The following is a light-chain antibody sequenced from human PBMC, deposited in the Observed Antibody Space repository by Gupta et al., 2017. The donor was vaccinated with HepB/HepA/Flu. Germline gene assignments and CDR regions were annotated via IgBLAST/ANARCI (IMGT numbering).Light chain of an antibody. CDR2: DNN. J-gene: IGLJ2*01. Sequence: QSVLTQPPPVSAAPGQRVTISCTGSSPNIGAGYDVHWYQQLPGTAPKLLIYDNNNRPSGVPDRFSGSKSGTSASLAITGLQAEDEADYYCQSYDSSLSGYVVFGGGTKLAVL. CDR3: QSYDSSLSGYVV. V-gene: IGLV1-40*01. CDR1: SPNIGAGYD.